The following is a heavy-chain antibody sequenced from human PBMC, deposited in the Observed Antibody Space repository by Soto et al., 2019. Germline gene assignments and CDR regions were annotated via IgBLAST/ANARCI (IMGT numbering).Heavy chain of an antibody. J-gene: IGHJ4*02. CDR1: GFTFRSYS. D-gene: IGHD2-2*01. Sequence: GGSLSHSCAASGFTFRSYSMLWVRQAPGKGLEWVSAISSSSSYIYYADSGKGRFTISRDNAKNSLYLQMNSLRAEDTAVYYWARGTPYCSSTSCYGGWGQGT. CDR2: ISSSSSYI. V-gene: IGHV3-21*01. CDR3: ARGTPYCSSTSCYGG.